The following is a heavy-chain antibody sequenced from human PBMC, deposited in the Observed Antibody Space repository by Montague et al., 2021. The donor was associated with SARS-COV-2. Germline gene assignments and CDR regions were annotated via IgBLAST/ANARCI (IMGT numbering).Heavy chain of an antibody. V-gene: IGHV4-34*01. Sequence: SETLSLTCAVYGGSFSGYYWSWIRQLPGKGLEWIGEINHGGSTXXXPSXXXRVTISVDTSKNQFSLKLSSVTAADTAVYYCARGPRITMIVVVITDIWFDPWGQGTLVTVSS. D-gene: IGHD3-22*01. CDR2: INHGGST. J-gene: IGHJ5*02. CDR1: GGSFSGYY. CDR3: ARGPRITMIVVVITDIWFDP.